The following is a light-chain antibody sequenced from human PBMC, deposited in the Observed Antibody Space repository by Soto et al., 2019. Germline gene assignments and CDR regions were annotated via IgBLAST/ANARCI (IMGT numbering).Light chain of an antibody. CDR1: SSNIGSNN. J-gene: IGLJ2*01. CDR3: SAWDYGLNGL. Sequence: QSVLTQPPSASGTPGQRVTISCSGSSSNIGSNNVNWYQQLPGTAPKLLIHSNDQRPSGVPDRFSGSKSGTSASLAISGLQSEDEADYYCSAWDYGLNGLFGGGTKLTVL. CDR2: SND. V-gene: IGLV1-44*01.